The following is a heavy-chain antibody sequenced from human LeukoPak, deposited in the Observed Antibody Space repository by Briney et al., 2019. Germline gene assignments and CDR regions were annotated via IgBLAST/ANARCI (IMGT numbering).Heavy chain of an antibody. CDR1: GFTFSSYS. D-gene: IGHD2-15*01. Sequence: GGSLRLSCAASGFTFSSYSMNWVRQAPGKGLEWVSSISSSSSYIYYADSVKGRFTISRDNAKNSLYLQMNSLRAEDTAVYYCAREDCSGGSCQFDYWGQGTLVTVSS. V-gene: IGHV3-21*01. J-gene: IGHJ4*02. CDR3: AREDCSGGSCQFDY. CDR2: ISSSSSYI.